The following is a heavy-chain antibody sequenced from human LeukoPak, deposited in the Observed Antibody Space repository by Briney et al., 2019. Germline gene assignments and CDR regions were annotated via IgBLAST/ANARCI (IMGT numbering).Heavy chain of an antibody. CDR3: ARDGGSGGSCYFDY. CDR1: GFTFSSYA. D-gene: IGHD2-15*01. J-gene: IGHJ4*02. V-gene: IGHV3-30-3*01. Sequence: PGRSLRLSCAASGFTFSSYAMHWVRQAPGKGLEWVAVISYDGSNKYYADSVKGRFTISRDNSKNTLYLQMNSLRAEDTAVYYCARDGGSGGSCYFDYWGQGTLVTVSS. CDR2: ISYDGSNK.